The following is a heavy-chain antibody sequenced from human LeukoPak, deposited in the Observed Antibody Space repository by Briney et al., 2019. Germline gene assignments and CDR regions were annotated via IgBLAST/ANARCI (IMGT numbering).Heavy chain of an antibody. D-gene: IGHD1-26*01. Sequence: QPGGSLRLSCAASGFIFNTYGMHWVRQAPGKGLVWVSHINNDGSSTTYADSVKGRFTISRDNAKNTLYLQMNSLRAEDTAVYYCARSGPYSGSPFDYWGQGTLVTVSS. J-gene: IGHJ4*02. V-gene: IGHV3-74*01. CDR3: ARSGPYSGSPFDY. CDR2: INNDGSST. CDR1: GFIFNTYG.